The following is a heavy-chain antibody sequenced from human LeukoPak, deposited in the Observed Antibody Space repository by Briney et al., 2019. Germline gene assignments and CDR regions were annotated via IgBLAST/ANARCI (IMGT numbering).Heavy chain of an antibody. Sequence: SVKVSCKASGGTFSSYAISWVRQAPGQVLEWMGGIIPIFGTANYAQKFQGRVTITTDESTSTAYMELSSLRSEDTAVYYCATTFYDSSGYYLSYFDYWGQGTLVTVSS. D-gene: IGHD3-22*01. CDR3: ATTFYDSSGYYLSYFDY. CDR2: IIPIFGTA. CDR1: GGTFSSYA. J-gene: IGHJ4*02. V-gene: IGHV1-69*05.